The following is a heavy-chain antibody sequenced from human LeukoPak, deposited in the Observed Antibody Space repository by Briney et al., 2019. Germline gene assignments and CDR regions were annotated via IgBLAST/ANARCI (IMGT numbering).Heavy chain of an antibody. CDR3: ARSEWELRFDY. J-gene: IGHJ4*02. D-gene: IGHD1-26*01. CDR1: GGSISSYY. CDR2: TYYSGST. V-gene: IGHV4-59*01. Sequence: SETLSLTRTVSGGSISSYYWSWIRQPPGKGLEWIGYTYYSGSTNYNPSLKSRVTISGDTSKNQFSLKPSSVTAADTAVYYCARSEWELRFDYWGQGTLVTVSS.